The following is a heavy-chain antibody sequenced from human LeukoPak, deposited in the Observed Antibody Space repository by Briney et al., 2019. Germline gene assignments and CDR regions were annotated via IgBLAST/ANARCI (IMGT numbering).Heavy chain of an antibody. CDR2: INPNSGGT. J-gene: IGHJ4*02. V-gene: IGHV1-2*02. Sequence: ASVKVSCKASGYTFTGYYMHWVRQAPGQGLEWMGWINPNSGGTNYAQKFQGRVTMTRDTSISTAYMELSSLRSEDTAVYYCARVGGYNRPFDYWGQGTLVTVSS. CDR3: ARVGGYNRPFDY. CDR1: GYTFTGYY. D-gene: IGHD5-24*01.